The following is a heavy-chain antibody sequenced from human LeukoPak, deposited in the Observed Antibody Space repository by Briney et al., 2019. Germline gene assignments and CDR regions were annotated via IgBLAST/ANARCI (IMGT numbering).Heavy chain of an antibody. V-gene: IGHV4-39*01. CDR1: GGSVSSPNYR. Sequence: KSSETLSFTCTVSGGSVSSPNYRWGWIRQPPGKGLEWIGSIYYSGFTSYNPSLESRVTVSVDTSKNQISLKLSSVTAADRAIYYCASVHCTNGLCSFDYWGRGTLVTVSS. D-gene: IGHD2-8*01. CDR3: ASVHCTNGLCSFDY. CDR2: IYYSGFT. J-gene: IGHJ4*02.